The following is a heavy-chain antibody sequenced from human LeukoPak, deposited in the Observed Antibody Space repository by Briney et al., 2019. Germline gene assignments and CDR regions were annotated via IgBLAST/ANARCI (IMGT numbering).Heavy chain of an antibody. V-gene: IGHV4-61*02. J-gene: IGHJ3*02. CDR2: IYTSGST. D-gene: IGHD1-26*01. CDR1: GGSISSSSYY. CDR3: ARVGRWELPGAFDI. Sequence: PSETLSLTCTVSGGSISSSSYYWGWIRQPAGKGLEWIGRIYTSGSTNYDPSLKSRVTMSVDTSKNQFSLKLSSVTAADTAVYYCARVGRWELPGAFDIWGQGTMVTVSS.